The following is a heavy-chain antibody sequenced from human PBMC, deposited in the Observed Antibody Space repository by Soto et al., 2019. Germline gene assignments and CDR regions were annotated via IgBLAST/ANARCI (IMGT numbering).Heavy chain of an antibody. V-gene: IGHV4-59*08. CDR2: VFYSGST. CDR3: ARPVTTLYNWFDP. Sequence: SETLSLTCTVSGGSMKNYYWSWIRQPPGKGLEWIGHVFYSGSTKYNPSLKSRVTISVDTSKNLFSLRLNSVTAADTAVYYCARPVTTLYNWFDPWGQGTLVTVSS. CDR1: GGSMKNYY. J-gene: IGHJ5*02. D-gene: IGHD4-4*01.